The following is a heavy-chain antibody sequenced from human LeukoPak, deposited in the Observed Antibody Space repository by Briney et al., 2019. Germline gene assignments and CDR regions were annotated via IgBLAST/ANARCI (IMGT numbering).Heavy chain of an antibody. CDR3: ARGPQTITIFHYYYYYMDV. CDR1: GYTFTSYD. J-gene: IGHJ6*03. CDR2: MNPNSGNT. Sequence: ASVKVSCKASGYTFTSYDINWVRQATGQGLEWMGWMNPNSGNTGYAQKFQGRVTITRNTSISTAYMELNSLRSEDTAVYYCARGPQTITIFHYYYYYMDVWGKGTTVTVSS. V-gene: IGHV1-8*03. D-gene: IGHD3-9*01.